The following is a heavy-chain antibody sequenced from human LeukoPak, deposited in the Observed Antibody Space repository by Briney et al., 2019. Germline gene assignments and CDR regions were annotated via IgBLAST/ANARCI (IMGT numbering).Heavy chain of an antibody. CDR3: AKESLSSSSDFDY. J-gene: IGHJ4*02. D-gene: IGHD6-6*01. V-gene: IGHV3-23*01. CDR2: ISDSGGIT. CDR1: GFTFSSYP. Sequence: PGGSLRLSCAASGFTFSSYPMTWVRQAPGKGPEWVSFISDSGGITYYADSVKGRFTISRDNSKNTLYLQMNSLRAEDTAVYYCAKESLSSSSDFDYWGQGTLVTVSS.